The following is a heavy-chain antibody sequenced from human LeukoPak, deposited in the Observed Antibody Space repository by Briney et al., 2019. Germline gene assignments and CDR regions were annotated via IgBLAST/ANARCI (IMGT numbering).Heavy chain of an antibody. CDR1: GYTFTSND. D-gene: IGHD1-1*01. CDR2: MNPNSGNT. Sequence: ASVKVSCKASGYTFTSNDINWVRQATGQGLEWMGWMNPNSGNTGYAQKFQGRVTMTRNTSISTAYMELSSLRSEDTAVYYCARGQLELLLHYYYYYMDVWGKGTTVTVSS. J-gene: IGHJ6*03. CDR3: ARGQLELLLHYYYYYMDV. V-gene: IGHV1-8*01.